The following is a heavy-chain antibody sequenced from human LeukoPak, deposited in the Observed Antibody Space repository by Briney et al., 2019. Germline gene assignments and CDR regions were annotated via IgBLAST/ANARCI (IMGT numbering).Heavy chain of an antibody. V-gene: IGHV4-34*01. CDR1: GGSFSGYY. J-gene: IGHJ4*02. D-gene: IGHD6-19*01. Sequence: SETLSLTCAVYGGSFSGYYWSWIRQPPGKGLEWIGEINHSGSTNYNPSLKSRVTISVDTSKNQFSLKLSSVTAADTAVYYCARGIAVAGGDYWGQGTLVTVSS. CDR2: INHSGST. CDR3: ARGIAVAGGDY.